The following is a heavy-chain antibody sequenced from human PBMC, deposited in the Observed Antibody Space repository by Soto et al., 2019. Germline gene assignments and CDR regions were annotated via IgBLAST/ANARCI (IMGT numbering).Heavy chain of an antibody. CDR3: ARGSGIVALPGELEDVNYDY. CDR1: GQSFSGHS. V-gene: IGHV4-34*01. Sequence: QVQLQQWGAGLVKPSETLSLSCAVYGQSFSGHSWAWIRQPPGKGLEWIGEINESGSTYYNPSLMSRVTMSTGTSKNQFSLNLSSVSAADTAAYFCARGSGIVALPGELEDVNYDYWGQGTLVNVSS. D-gene: IGHD1-1*01. J-gene: IGHJ4*02. CDR2: INESGST.